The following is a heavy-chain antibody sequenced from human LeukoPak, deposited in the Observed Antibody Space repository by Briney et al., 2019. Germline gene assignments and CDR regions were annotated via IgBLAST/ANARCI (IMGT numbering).Heavy chain of an antibody. CDR2: FTNHHTT. D-gene: IGHD3-9*01. V-gene: IGHV3-23*01. Sequence: PGRSLRLSCEASGFTFSIYAMTWVRQAPGKGLEWVSTFTNHHTTYYTDSVKGRFTISRDNSKNTLYLQMDSVRPEDTAVYYCAKEGYDILTGYRTNWFDPWGQGTLVTVSS. CDR3: AKEGYDILTGYRTNWFDP. CDR1: GFTFSIYA. J-gene: IGHJ5*02.